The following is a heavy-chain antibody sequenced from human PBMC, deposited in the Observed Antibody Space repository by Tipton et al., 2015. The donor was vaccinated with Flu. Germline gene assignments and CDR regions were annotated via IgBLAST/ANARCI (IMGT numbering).Heavy chain of an antibody. CDR1: GGSISSGSYY. Sequence: TLSLTCTVSGGSISSGSYYWSWIRQPAGKGLEWIGRIYTSGSTNYNPSLKSRVTISVDTSKNQFSLKLSSATAADTAVYYCARLSGSYALDYWGQGTLVTVSS. V-gene: IGHV4-61*02. CDR3: ARLSGSYALDY. D-gene: IGHD1-26*01. CDR2: IYTSGST. J-gene: IGHJ4*02.